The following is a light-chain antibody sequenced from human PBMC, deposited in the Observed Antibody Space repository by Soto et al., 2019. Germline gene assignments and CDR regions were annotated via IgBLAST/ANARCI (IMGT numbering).Light chain of an antibody. J-gene: IGKJ1*01. CDR3: QQYNTWWT. Sequence: EIVMTQSPATLSVSPGERATLSCRASQSVSNNLAWYQQKPGQAPRLLIYGASTRATGVPDRFSGSGSGTEFSLTISSLLSEDFAVYYCQQYNTWWTFGQGTKVEIK. CDR1: QSVSNN. V-gene: IGKV3-15*01. CDR2: GAS.